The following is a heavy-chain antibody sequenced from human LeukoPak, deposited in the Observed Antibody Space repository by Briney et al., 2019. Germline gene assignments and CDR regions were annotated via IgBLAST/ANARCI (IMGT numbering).Heavy chain of an antibody. CDR2: IRYDGSNK. D-gene: IGHD3-22*01. J-gene: IGHJ3*02. Sequence: GGSLRLSCAASGFTFSSYAMHWVRQAPGKGLEWVAFIRYDGSNKYYADSVKGRFTISRDNSKNTLYLQMNSLRAEDTAVYYCAKVSMIVVAADAFDIWGQGTMVTVSS. CDR3: AKVSMIVVAADAFDI. CDR1: GFTFSSYA. V-gene: IGHV3-30*02.